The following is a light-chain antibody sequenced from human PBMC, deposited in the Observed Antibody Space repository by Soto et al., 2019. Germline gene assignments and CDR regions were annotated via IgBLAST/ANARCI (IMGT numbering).Light chain of an antibody. CDR3: QSYDSSLSVVL. CDR2: GNS. J-gene: IGLJ2*01. V-gene: IGLV1-40*01. CDR1: SSNIGAGYD. Sequence: QSVLTQPPSVSGAPGQRVTISCTGSSSNIGAGYDVHWYQQFPGTAPKLLIYGNSNRPSGVPDRFSGSKSGTSASLAITGLQAEDEADYYCQSYDSSLSVVLFGGGTKRTVL.